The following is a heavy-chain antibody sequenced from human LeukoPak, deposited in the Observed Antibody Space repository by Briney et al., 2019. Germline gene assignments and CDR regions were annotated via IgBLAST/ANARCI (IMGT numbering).Heavy chain of an antibody. CDR1: GFTVSSNY. D-gene: IGHD6-19*01. CDR2: ISYDGSNK. V-gene: IGHV3-30*18. Sequence: GGSLRLSCAASGFTVSSNYMSWVRQAPGKGLEWVAVISYDGSNKYYADSVKGRFTISRDNSKNTLYLQMNSLRAEDTAVYYCAKDAGSGWTDHIDYWGQGTLVTVSS. CDR3: AKDAGSGWTDHIDY. J-gene: IGHJ4*02.